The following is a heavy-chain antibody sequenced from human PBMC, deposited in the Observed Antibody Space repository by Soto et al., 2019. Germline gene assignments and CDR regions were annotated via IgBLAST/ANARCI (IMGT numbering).Heavy chain of an antibody. CDR1: GYTFTNFA. D-gene: IGHD6-6*01. V-gene: IGHV1-18*01. J-gene: IGHJ5*01. CDR3: ARGGAARYLVS. Sequence: ASVKVSCKTSGYTFTNFALSWVRQAPGQGLEWIGFVSANNGFTHFAQKFQGRVSVKTDTSTSTVYLDLRSLSSDDTAVYYCARGGAARYLVSWGQGTPVTVSS. CDR2: VSANNGFT.